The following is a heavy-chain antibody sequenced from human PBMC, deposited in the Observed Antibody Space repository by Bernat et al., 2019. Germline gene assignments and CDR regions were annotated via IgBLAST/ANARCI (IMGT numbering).Heavy chain of an antibody. CDR2: INPVGGST. CDR1: GYTFTSYY. J-gene: IGHJ4*02. CDR3: ATSVEMAGSFDY. D-gene: IGHD5-24*01. Sequence: QVQLVQSGAEVKKPGASVKVSCKASGYTFTSYYIHWVRQAPGQGLEWMGIINPVGGSTTYAQKFQGRVTMTRDTSTSTVYMEVTSLRSEDTAVYYCATSVEMAGSFDYWGQGTLVTVSP. V-gene: IGHV1-46*01.